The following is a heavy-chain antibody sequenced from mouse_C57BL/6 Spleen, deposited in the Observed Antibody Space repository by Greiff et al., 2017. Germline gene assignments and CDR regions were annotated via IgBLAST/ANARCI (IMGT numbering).Heavy chain of an antibody. CDR1: GYSFTGYS. V-gene: IGHV1-39*01. D-gene: IGHD2-5*01. CDR3: AREGAYYSNYVMAY. Sequence: EVQLQQSGPELVKPGASVKISCKASGYSFTGYSMNWVKQSTGKGLEWIGVIYPRYGNTNYNEKFKGKATLTADQSSSTAYMQLSSLTSEDSAVYSCAREGAYYSNYVMAYWGQGTLVTVSA. J-gene: IGHJ3*01. CDR2: IYPRYGNT.